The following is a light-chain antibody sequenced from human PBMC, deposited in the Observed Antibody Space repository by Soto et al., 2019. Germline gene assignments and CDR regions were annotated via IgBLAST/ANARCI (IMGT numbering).Light chain of an antibody. J-gene: IGLJ1*01. V-gene: IGLV2-14*01. CDR2: EVS. CDR1: SSDVGGYNY. Sequence: QSALTQPASVSGYPGQSITISCTGRSSDVGGYNYVSWYQQHPGKAPKFMIYEVSRRRSGGSNRFSGSKSGNTASLTVSGLQPEDQADYSCTSYTTSNTYVFGTGTKGTVL. CDR3: TSYTTSNTYV.